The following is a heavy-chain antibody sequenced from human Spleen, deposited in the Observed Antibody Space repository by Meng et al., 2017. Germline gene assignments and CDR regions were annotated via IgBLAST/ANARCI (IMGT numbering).Heavy chain of an antibody. J-gene: IGHJ4*02. CDR3: ARDEDISAAGKLFGDY. CDR1: GYNFPDYW. CDR2: IDPKSGDT. Sequence: QVQLVEFGVEVKKPGAAVKVSFKPSGYNFPDYWLHWVRRAPGQGLEWMGRIDPKSGDTHYAQRFQGRVTMTGDTSISTVYMELNGLRSDDTAVYYCARDEDISAAGKLFGDYWGQGTLVTVSS. V-gene: IGHV1-2*06. D-gene: IGHD6-13*01.